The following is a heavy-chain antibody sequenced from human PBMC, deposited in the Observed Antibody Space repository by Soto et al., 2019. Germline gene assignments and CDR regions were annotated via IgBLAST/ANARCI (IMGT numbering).Heavy chain of an antibody. CDR2: IIPIFGTA. CDR3: ASQYPGFSPFDY. Sequence: SVKVSCKASGYTFTSYGISWVRQAPGQGLEWMGGIIPIFGTANYAQKFQGRVTITADESTSTAYMELSSLRSEDTAVYYCASQYPGFSPFDYWGQGTLVTVSS. V-gene: IGHV1-69*13. J-gene: IGHJ4*02. CDR1: GYTFTSYG.